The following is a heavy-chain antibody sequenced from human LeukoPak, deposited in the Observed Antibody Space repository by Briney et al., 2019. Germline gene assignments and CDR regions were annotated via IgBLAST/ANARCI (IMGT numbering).Heavy chain of an antibody. CDR3: ATIRNGNAFDY. CDR2: FDPEDGET. CDR1: GYTFTSYG. Sequence: ASVKVSCKASGYTFTSYGISWVRQAPGKGLEWMGGFDPEDGETIYAQKFQGRVTMTEDTSTDTAYMELSSLRSEDTAVYYCATIRNGNAFDYWGQGTLVTVSS. V-gene: IGHV1-24*01. D-gene: IGHD4-23*01. J-gene: IGHJ4*02.